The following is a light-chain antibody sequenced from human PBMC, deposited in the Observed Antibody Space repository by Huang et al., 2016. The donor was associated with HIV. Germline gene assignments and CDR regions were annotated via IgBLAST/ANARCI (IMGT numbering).Light chain of an antibody. Sequence: DIQMTQSPSTLSASVGDRVTITCRARQSVGNWLARFQPKPGQAPKLLIYTASTLQRGVPSRVSGSGSETEFTLTINSLQPDDFATYYCQQYNRFYTFGQGTRLDIK. V-gene: IGKV1-5*03. CDR1: QSVGNW. CDR3: QQYNRFYT. CDR2: TAS. J-gene: IGKJ2*01.